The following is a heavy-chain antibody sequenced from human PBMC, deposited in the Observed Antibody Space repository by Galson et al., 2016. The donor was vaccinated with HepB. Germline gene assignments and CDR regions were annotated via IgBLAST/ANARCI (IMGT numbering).Heavy chain of an antibody. Sequence: SLRLSCAASGFTFSSFAMSWVRQAPGKGPEWVSTISGSGGNTYYANSVKGRFAISRDNSKNTLYRRMSSLGAEDTAVYYCASCGTQLHPVLVIFANGKYYFDNWGQGTLVTVSS. D-gene: IGHD2-8*02. V-gene: IGHV3-23*01. CDR1: GFTFSSFA. CDR3: ASCGTQLHPVLVIFANGKYYFDN. CDR2: ISGSGGNT. J-gene: IGHJ4*02.